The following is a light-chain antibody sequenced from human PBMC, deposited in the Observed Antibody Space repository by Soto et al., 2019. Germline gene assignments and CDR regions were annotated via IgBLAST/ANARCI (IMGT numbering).Light chain of an antibody. Sequence: QLVLTQSPSASASLGASVKLTCTLTSGPSTYAIAWHPQQPEKGPRYLMKLNSDGSHTKGDGIPGRFSRSSAGAERYLTIARLQSEDEADYYCQTWGTAVVFGGGTKLTVL. CDR3: QTWGTAVV. V-gene: IGLV4-69*01. J-gene: IGLJ2*01. CDR1: SGPSTYA. CDR2: LNSDGSH.